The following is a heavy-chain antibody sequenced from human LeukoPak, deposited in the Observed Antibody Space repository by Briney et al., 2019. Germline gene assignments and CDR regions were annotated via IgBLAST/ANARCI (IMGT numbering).Heavy chain of an antibody. CDR3: ARARGYFDL. V-gene: IGHV6-1*01. CDR1: GDSVSSNSAA. D-gene: IGHD3-10*01. Sequence: SQTLSPTCAISGDSVSSNSAAWSWIRQSPSRGLEWLGRTYYRSKWNNNYAISVKSRITINPDTSKNQFSLQLNSVTPEDTGVYYCARARGYFDLWGRGTLVTVSS. J-gene: IGHJ2*01. CDR2: TYYRSKWNN.